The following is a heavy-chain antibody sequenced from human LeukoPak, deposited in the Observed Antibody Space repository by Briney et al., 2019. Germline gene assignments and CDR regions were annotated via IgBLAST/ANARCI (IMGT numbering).Heavy chain of an antibody. CDR3: AGGYYDSSGAPHPLYYYGMDV. Sequence: GGSLRLSCAASGFTFSSYSMNWVRQAPGKGLEWVSSISSSSSYIYYADSVKGRFTISRDNAKNSLYLQMNSLRAEDMAVYYCAGGYYDSSGAPHPLYYYGMDVWGQGTTVTVSS. CDR1: GFTFSSYS. V-gene: IGHV3-21*01. CDR2: ISSSSSYI. J-gene: IGHJ6*02. D-gene: IGHD3-22*01.